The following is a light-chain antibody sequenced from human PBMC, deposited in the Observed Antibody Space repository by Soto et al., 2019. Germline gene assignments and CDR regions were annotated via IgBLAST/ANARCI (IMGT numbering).Light chain of an antibody. Sequence: EIVLTQSPATLSLSPGERATLSCRASQSLSSYLAWYQQKPGQAPRLLIYDASNRATGIPARFSGSGSGTDFTLTISSLEPEDFAVYYCQQRYNRPPGITFGQGTRLEIK. V-gene: IGKV3-11*01. CDR1: QSLSSY. CDR2: DAS. J-gene: IGKJ5*01. CDR3: QQRYNRPPGIT.